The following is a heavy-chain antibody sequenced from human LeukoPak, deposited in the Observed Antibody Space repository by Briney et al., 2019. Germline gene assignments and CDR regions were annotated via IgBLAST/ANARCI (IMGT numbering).Heavy chain of an antibody. CDR3: TRAVAGHPD. J-gene: IGHJ4*02. CDR2: INHSGYT. D-gene: IGHD6-19*01. V-gene: IGHV4-34*01. CDR1: GVPFSNYY. Sequence: SETLSLTCAVAGVPFSNYYWSWVRQSPRQGLEWIGEINHSGYTNYNPSLKSRVTMSIDTSKNQFSLRLTSVSAADTGVYYCTRAVAGHPDWGQGTLVTVSS.